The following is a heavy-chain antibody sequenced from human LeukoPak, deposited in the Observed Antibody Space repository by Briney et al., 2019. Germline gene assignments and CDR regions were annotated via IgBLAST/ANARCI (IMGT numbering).Heavy chain of an antibody. CDR2: IKGGT. CDR3: ARGVFCSSSSCPDYFDY. J-gene: IGHJ4*02. D-gene: IGHD2-2*01. CDR1: GYTFTDYY. V-gene: IGHV1-2*02. Sequence: ASVKVSCKASGYTFTDYYLYWVRQAPGRGLEWMGWIKGGTNYAQKFQGRVTMSRDTSIRTAYMELSRLRSDDTAVYYCARGVFCSSSSCPDYFDYWGQGTLVTVSS.